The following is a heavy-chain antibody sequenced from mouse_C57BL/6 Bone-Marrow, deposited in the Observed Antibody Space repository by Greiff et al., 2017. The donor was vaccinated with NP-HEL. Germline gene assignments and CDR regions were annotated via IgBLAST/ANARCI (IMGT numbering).Heavy chain of an antibody. J-gene: IGHJ2*01. Sequence: EVQLQQSGPELVKPGASVKISCKASGYTFTDYYMNWVKQSHGKSLEWIGDINPNNGGTSYNQKFKGKATLTVDKSSSTAYMELRSLTSEDSAVYYCARSWNYYGSSYDYWGQGTTLTVSS. CDR3: ARSWNYYGSSYDY. D-gene: IGHD1-1*01. CDR1: GYTFTDYY. CDR2: INPNNGGT. V-gene: IGHV1-26*01.